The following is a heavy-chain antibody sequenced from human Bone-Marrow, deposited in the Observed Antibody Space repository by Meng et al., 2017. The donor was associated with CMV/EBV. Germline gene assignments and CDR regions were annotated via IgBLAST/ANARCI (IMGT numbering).Heavy chain of an antibody. Sequence: SVKVSCKASGGTFSSYAISWVRQAPGQGLEWMGGIIPIFGTANYAQKFQGRVTITTDESTSTAYMELSSLRSEDTAVYYCARDAAQTYQLLYPFDYWGQGTLVTVSS. CDR3: ARDAAQTYQLLYPFDY. D-gene: IGHD2-2*02. V-gene: IGHV1-69*05. CDR1: GGTFSSYA. CDR2: IIPIFGTA. J-gene: IGHJ4*02.